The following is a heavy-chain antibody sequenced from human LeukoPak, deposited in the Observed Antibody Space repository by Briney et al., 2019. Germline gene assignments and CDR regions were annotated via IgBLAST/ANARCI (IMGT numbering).Heavy chain of an antibody. J-gene: IGHJ4*02. CDR2: IYYSGST. CDR3: AREYSGSLFDY. Sequence: SETLSLTCTVSGGSISSYYWSRIRQPPGKGLEWIGYIYYSGSTNYNPSLKSRVTISVDTSKNQFSLKLSSVTAADTAVYYCAREYSGSLFDYWGQGTLVTVSS. D-gene: IGHD1-26*01. V-gene: IGHV4-59*08. CDR1: GGSISSYY.